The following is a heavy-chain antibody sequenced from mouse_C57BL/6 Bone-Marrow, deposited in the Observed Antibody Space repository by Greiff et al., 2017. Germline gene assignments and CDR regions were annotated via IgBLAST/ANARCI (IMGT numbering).Heavy chain of an antibody. CDR1: GFNIKDDY. Sequence: EVQLQQSGAELVRPGASVKLSCTASGFNIKDDYMHWVKQRPEQGLEWIGWIDPENGDTEYASKFQGKATITADTSSNTAYLQLSSLTSEDTAVYYCTTGYYGPWFAYWGQGTLVTVSA. CDR2: IDPENGDT. J-gene: IGHJ3*01. V-gene: IGHV14-4*01. CDR3: TTGYYGPWFAY. D-gene: IGHD1-1*01.